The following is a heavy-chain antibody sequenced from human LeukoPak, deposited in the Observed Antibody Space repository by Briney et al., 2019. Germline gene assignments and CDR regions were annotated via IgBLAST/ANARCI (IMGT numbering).Heavy chain of an antibody. CDR1: GFSITLGYY. D-gene: IGHD1-1*01. CDR3: ATERERRITD. J-gene: IGHJ4*02. CDR2: IHPSGTT. Sequence: SETLSLTCDVSGFSITLGYYWVWIRQPAGQGLEWIGSIHPSGTTFYNSSLNSRITMTIDAPKNQFSLRLSLVTAVDTAVYFCATERERRITDWGQGTLVTVSS. V-gene: IGHV4-38-2*02.